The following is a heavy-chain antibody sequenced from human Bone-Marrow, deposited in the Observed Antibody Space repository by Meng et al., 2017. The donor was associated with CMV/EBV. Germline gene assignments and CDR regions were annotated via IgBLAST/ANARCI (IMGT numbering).Heavy chain of an antibody. V-gene: IGHV1-69*05. CDR2: IIPIFGTA. CDR1: GGTFSSYA. Sequence: SVKVSCKASGGTFSSYAISWVRQAPGQGLEWMGGIIPIFGTANYAQKFQGRVTMTRDTSTSTVYMELSSLRSEDTAVYYCARLFGSSSAKPLIADWGQGTLVTVSS. J-gene: IGHJ4*02. CDR3: ARLFGSSSAKPLIAD. D-gene: IGHD6-6*01.